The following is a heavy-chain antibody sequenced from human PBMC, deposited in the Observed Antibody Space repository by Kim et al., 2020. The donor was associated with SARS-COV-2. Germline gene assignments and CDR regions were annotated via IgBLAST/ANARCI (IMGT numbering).Heavy chain of an antibody. CDR1: GFTFSDYY. Sequence: GGSLRLSCAASGFTFSDYYMSWIRQAPGKGLEWVSYISSSGSTIYYADSVKGRFTISRDNAKNSLYLQMNSLRAEDTAVYYCARTPLDSSPNDAFDIWGQGTMVTVSS. D-gene: IGHD3-22*01. V-gene: IGHV3-11*04. J-gene: IGHJ3*02. CDR2: ISSSGSTI. CDR3: ARTPLDSSPNDAFDI.